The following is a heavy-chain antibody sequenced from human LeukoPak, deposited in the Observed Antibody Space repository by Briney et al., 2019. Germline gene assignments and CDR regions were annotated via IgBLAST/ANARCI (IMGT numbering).Heavy chain of an antibody. CDR1: GYTFTTYG. CDR3: TRDPTEDFWSGFYSYFDF. Sequence: ASVKVSCKASGYTFTTYGLSWVRQAPGQGLEWMGWISTYNGNTNYAQKFQGRVTMTTDTSTSTAYMELRSLRSDDTAVYYCTRDPTEDFWSGFYSYFDFWDQGTLVTVYS. CDR2: ISTYNGNT. D-gene: IGHD3-3*01. J-gene: IGHJ4*02. V-gene: IGHV1-18*01.